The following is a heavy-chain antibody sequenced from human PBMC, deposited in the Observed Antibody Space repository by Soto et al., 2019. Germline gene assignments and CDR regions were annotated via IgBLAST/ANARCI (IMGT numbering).Heavy chain of an antibody. D-gene: IGHD3-10*01. Sequence: QVQLVESGGGLVKPGGSLRLSCAASGFTFSDYYMSWIRQAPGKGLEWVSYISSSSSYTNYADSVKGRFTISRDNAKNSLYLQMNRLRAEDTAVYYCARDHYGPGWFDPWGQGTLVTVSS. CDR3: ARDHYGPGWFDP. CDR1: GFTFSDYY. CDR2: ISSSSSYT. V-gene: IGHV3-11*05. J-gene: IGHJ5*02.